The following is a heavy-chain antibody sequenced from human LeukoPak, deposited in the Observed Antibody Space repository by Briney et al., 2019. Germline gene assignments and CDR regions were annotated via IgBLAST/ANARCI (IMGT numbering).Heavy chain of an antibody. J-gene: IGHJ4*02. CDR1: GFTFSSYG. V-gene: IGHV3-33*01. D-gene: IGHD5-18*01. Sequence: GRSLRLSCAASGFTFSSYGMHWVRQAPGKGLEWVAVIWYDGSNKYYADSVKGRFTISRDNSKNTLYLQMNSLRAEDTAVYYCARGPYSYGYWVEWYFDYWGQGTLVTVSS. CDR2: IWYDGSNK. CDR3: ARGPYSYGYWVEWYFDY.